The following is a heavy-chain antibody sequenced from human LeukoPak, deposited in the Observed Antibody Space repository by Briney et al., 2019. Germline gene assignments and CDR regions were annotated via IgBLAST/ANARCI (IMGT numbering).Heavy chain of an antibody. CDR1: GGTFSSYA. D-gene: IGHD2-2*02. J-gene: IGHJ6*04. CDR2: IIPIFGTA. V-gene: IGHV1-69*05. CDR3: ASYCSSTSCYTEGIVDV. Sequence: ASVKVSCKASGGTFSSYAISWVRQAPGQGLEWMGGIIPIFGTANYAQKFQGRVTITTDESTSTACMELSSLRSEDTAVYYCASYCSSTSCYTEGIVDVWGKGTTVTVSS.